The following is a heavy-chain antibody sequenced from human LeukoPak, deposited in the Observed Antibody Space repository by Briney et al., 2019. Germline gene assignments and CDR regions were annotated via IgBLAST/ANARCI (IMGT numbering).Heavy chain of an antibody. CDR1: GASISSGSYN. D-gene: IGHD2-21*02. Sequence: SETLSLTCTVSGASISSGSYNWSWIRQPAGKGLEWVGRIYTSGSTNYNPSVKSRVTISVDTSKNQFPLKLSSVTAADTAVYYCARDIAYCGGDCYVQFDPWGQGTLVTVSS. V-gene: IGHV4-61*02. CDR3: ARDIAYCGGDCYVQFDP. J-gene: IGHJ5*02. CDR2: IYTSGST.